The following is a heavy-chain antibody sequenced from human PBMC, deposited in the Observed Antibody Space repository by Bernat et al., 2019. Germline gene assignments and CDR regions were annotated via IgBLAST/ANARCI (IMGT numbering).Heavy chain of an antibody. CDR3: ARQQRWFGELFGQNWFDP. J-gene: IGHJ5*02. V-gene: IGHV1-18*01. CDR2: ISAYNGNT. Sequence: QVHLVQSGAEVKKPGASVKVSCKASGYTFTSYGISWVRQAPGQGLEWMGWISAYNGNTNYAQKLQGRVTMTTDTSTSTAYMELRSLRSDDTAVYYCARQQRWFGELFGQNWFDPWGQGTLVTVSS. CDR1: GYTFTSYG. D-gene: IGHD3-10*01.